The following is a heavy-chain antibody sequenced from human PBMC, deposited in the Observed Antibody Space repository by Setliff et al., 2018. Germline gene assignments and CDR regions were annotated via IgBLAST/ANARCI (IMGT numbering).Heavy chain of an antibody. CDR2: INHSGST. Sequence: PSETLSLTCAVYVGSFSGHYWSWIRQPPGKGLEWIGEINHSGSTNYTPSLKSRVTISVDTSKNQFSLKLSSVTAADTAVYYCARAHPGGAAASNDYYYYYGMDVWGQGTTVTVSS. D-gene: IGHD6-13*01. J-gene: IGHJ6*02. CDR1: VGSFSGHY. CDR3: ARAHPGGAAASNDYYYYYGMDV. V-gene: IGHV4-34*01.